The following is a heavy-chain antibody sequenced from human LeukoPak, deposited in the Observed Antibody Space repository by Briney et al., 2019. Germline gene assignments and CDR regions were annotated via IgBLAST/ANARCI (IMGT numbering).Heavy chain of an antibody. CDR1: GFTFSSYA. Sequence: GGSLRLSCAASGFTFSSYAMHWVRQAPGKGLEYVSAISSNGGSTYYANSVKGRFTTSRDNSKNTLYLQMGSLRAEDMAVYYCARGEMITFGGVIVPPDYWGQGTLVTVSS. CDR3: ARGEMITFGGVIVPPDY. J-gene: IGHJ4*02. CDR2: ISSNGGST. V-gene: IGHV3-64*01. D-gene: IGHD3-16*02.